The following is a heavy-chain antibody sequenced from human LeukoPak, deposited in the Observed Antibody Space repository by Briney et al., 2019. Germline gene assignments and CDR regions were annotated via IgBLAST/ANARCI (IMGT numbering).Heavy chain of an antibody. Sequence: PSETLSLTCAVYGGSFSGYYWSWIRQPPGKGLEWIGEINHSGSTNYNPSLKSRVTISVDTSKNQFSLKLSSVTAADTAVYYCARVLTPGYSCGYDYWGQGTLVTVSS. CDR1: GGSFSGYY. V-gene: IGHV4-34*01. CDR3: ARVLTPGYSCGYDY. J-gene: IGHJ4*02. CDR2: INHSGST. D-gene: IGHD5-18*01.